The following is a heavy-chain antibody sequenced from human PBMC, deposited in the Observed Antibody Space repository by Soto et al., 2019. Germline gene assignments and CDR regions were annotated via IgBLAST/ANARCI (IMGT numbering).Heavy chain of an antibody. Sequence: TSETLSLTCAVYGGSFSGYYWSWIRQPPGKGLEWIGEINHSGSTNYNPSLKSRVTISVDTSKNQFSLKLSSVTAADTAVYYCARGERSSGWLDWYFDLWGRGTLVTVSS. CDR2: INHSGST. CDR1: GGSFSGYY. J-gene: IGHJ2*01. V-gene: IGHV4-34*01. CDR3: ARGERSSGWLDWYFDL. D-gene: IGHD6-19*01.